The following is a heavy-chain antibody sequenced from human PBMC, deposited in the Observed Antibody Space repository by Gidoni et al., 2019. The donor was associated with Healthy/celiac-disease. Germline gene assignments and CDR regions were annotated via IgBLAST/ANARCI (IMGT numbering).Heavy chain of an antibody. CDR3: ARSGAMVRGVIKYGMDV. Sequence: EVQLVESGGGLVKPGGSLRLSWAASGFTFRSYSMNWVRQAPGTGLEWVSSSSSSSSYIYYAASVNGRFTSSRDNVKNSRYLQMNSLRADDTAVYYCARSGAMVRGVIKYGMDVWGQGTTVTVSS. D-gene: IGHD3-10*01. V-gene: IGHV3-21*01. J-gene: IGHJ6*02. CDR1: GFTFRSYS. CDR2: SSSSSSYI.